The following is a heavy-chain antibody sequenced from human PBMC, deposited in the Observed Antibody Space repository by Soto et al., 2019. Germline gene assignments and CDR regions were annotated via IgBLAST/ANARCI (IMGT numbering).Heavy chain of an antibody. CDR3: ARDSPFTCSSTSCYDH. V-gene: IGHV1-69*04. D-gene: IGHD2-2*01. CDR1: GGTFSSYT. CDR2: IIPILGIA. J-gene: IGHJ4*02. Sequence: SSVKVSCKASGGTFSSYTISWVRHAPGQGLEWMGRIIPILGIANYAQKFQGRVTITADKSTSTAYMELSSLRSEDTAVYYCARDSPFTCSSTSCYDHWGQGTLVTVSS.